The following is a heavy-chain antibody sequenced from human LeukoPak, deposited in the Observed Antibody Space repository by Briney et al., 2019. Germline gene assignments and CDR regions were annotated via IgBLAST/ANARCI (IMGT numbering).Heavy chain of an antibody. D-gene: IGHD2-15*01. V-gene: IGHV3-23*01. CDR2: ISGSGGST. CDR1: GFTFSSYA. CDR3: ARALYCSAGSCYSGPDY. J-gene: IGHJ4*02. Sequence: PGGSLRLSCAASGFTFSSYAMSWVRQAPGKGLEWVSAISGSGGSTYYADSVKGRFTISRDNSKNTLYLQMNSLRAEDTAVYYCARALYCSAGSCYSGPDYWGQGTLVTVSS.